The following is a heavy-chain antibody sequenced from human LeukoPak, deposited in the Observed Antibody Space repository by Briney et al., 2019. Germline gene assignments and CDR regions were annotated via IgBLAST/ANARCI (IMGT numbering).Heavy chain of an antibody. CDR2: IIPMFGTA. J-gene: IGHJ4*02. CDR1: VGTFRSYA. Sequence: GASVTVSCKSTVGTFRSYAVSWVRQAPGQGREWMGRIIPMFGTANYARKFQGRVTITADKSTSTAYMELSSLRSDDTAVYYCARDFSGYSYGRPPDYWGQGTLVSVSS. V-gene: IGHV1-69*06. D-gene: IGHD5-18*01. CDR3: ARDFSGYSYGRPPDY.